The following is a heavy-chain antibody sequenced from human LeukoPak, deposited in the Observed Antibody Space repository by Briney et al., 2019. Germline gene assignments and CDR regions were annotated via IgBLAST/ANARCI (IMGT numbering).Heavy chain of an antibody. J-gene: IGHJ4*02. CDR2: IYYSGNT. V-gene: IGHV4-59*08. Sequence: PSETLSLTCTLSGGSISSYYWSWIRQPPGKGLEWIGNIYYSGNTNYNPSLKSRVTISVDKSKNQLSLKLSSVTAADTAVFYCARHTATMTYFDYWGQGTLVTVSS. CDR3: ARHTATMTYFDY. D-gene: IGHD5-12*01. CDR1: GGSISSYY.